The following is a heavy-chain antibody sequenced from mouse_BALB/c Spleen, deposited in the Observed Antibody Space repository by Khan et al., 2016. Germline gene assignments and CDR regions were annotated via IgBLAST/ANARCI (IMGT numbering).Heavy chain of an antibody. Sequence: VQLQESGAELVRPGSSVKISCKASGYAFSGYWMNWVKQRPGQGLEWIGQIYPGDGDTNYNGKFKGKATLTADKSSSTAYMQLSSLTAEDSAVYFCARGSPFASWGQATLVTVSA. CDR1: GYAFSGYW. CDR3: ARGSPFAS. V-gene: IGHV1-80*01. CDR2: IYPGDGDT. J-gene: IGHJ3*01.